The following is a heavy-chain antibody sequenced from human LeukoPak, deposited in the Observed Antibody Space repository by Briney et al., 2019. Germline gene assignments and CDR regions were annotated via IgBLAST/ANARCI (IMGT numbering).Heavy chain of an antibody. CDR2: LNGDGRT. J-gene: IGHJ4*02. Sequence: QPGGSLRLSCAVSVFSISKYWMDWVRQAPGKGPVWVSHLNGDGRTTYADSVKGRFTISRDNAKNTLYLQMDSLRAEDTAVYYCVRENNGIDYWGQGTLVTVSS. CDR1: VFSISKYW. D-gene: IGHD1-14*01. V-gene: IGHV3-74*03. CDR3: VRENNGIDY.